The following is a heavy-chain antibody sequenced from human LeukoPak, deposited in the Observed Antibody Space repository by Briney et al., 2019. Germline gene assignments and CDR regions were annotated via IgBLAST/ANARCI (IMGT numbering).Heavy chain of an antibody. CDR3: ARHVEIPIKDYYGSGSYWRRRSSGPDV. J-gene: IGHJ6*04. D-gene: IGHD3-10*01. CDR2: INHSGST. CDR1: GGSISSSSYY. Sequence: PSETLSLTRTVSGGSISSSSYYWGWIRQPPGKGLEWIGEINHSGSTNYNPSLKSRVTISADTSKNQFSLKLSSVTAADTAVYYCARHVEIPIKDYYGSGSYWRRRSSGPDVWGKGTTVTISS. V-gene: IGHV4-39*01.